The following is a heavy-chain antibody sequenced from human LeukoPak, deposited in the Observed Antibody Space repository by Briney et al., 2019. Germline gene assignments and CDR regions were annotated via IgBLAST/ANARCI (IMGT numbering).Heavy chain of an antibody. CDR1: GFTVSSNY. CDR2: IYSGGST. D-gene: IGHD5-12*01. V-gene: IGHV3-66*01. J-gene: IGHJ3*02. CDR3: AREWLRSASGAFDI. Sequence: GSPRLSCAASGFTVSSNYMSWVRQAPGKGLEWVSVIYSGGSTYYADSVKGRFTISRDNSKNTLYLQMNSLRAEDTAVYYCAREWLRSASGAFDIWGQGTMVTVSS.